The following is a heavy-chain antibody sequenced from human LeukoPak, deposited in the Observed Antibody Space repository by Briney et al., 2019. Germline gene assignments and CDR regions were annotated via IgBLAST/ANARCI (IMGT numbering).Heavy chain of an antibody. J-gene: IGHJ4*02. V-gene: IGHV3-23*01. CDR1: AFPFSTYV. D-gene: IGHD1-14*01. Sequence: PGGSLSLSCAASAFPFSTYVMSWVRQAPGGGLEWISSISGDGARTYYTNSVKGRFTISRDNPKNTLFLQVNSLRVEDTAAYYCAKGGHTTPLHYWGQGTLVTVSS. CDR3: AKGGHTTPLHY. CDR2: ISGDGART.